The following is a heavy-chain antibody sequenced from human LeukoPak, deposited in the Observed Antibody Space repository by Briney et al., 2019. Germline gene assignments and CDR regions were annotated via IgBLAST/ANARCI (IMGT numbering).Heavy chain of an antibody. CDR2: IYTSGST. CDR1: GGSISSYY. V-gene: IGHV4-4*09. D-gene: IGHD1-26*01. CDR3: ARHSGSFPVFDY. Sequence: PSETLPLTCTVSGGSISSYYWSWIRQPPGKGREGIGYIYTSGSTNYNPSLKSRVTISVDTSKNQFSLKLSSVTAADTAVYYCARHSGSFPVFDYWGQGTLVTVSS. J-gene: IGHJ4*02.